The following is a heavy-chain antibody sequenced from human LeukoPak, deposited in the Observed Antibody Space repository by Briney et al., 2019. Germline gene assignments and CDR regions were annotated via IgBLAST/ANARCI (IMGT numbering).Heavy chain of an antibody. CDR1: GFTFSSYG. J-gene: IGHJ4*02. D-gene: IGHD3-10*01. V-gene: IGHV3-30*02. Sequence: GGSLRLSCGVSGFTFSSYGMHWVRQAPGKGLEWVAYIRYDGSNRHYADSVKGRFTISRDNSKNTLYLQMNSLRVEDTAVYYCAKGGRITMLRGVQRDHYFDYWGQGTLVTVSS. CDR3: AKGGRITMLRGVQRDHYFDY. CDR2: IRYDGSNR.